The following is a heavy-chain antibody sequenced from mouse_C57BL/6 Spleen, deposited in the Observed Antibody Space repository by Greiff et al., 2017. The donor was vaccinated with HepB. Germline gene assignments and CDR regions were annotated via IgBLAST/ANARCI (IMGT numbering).Heavy chain of an antibody. CDR1: GYAFSSYW. CDR3: ARGGIYYDAMDY. Sequence: VQLQQSGAELVKPGASVKISCKASGYAFSSYWMNWVKQRPGKGLEWIGQIYPGDGETNYNGKFKGKATLTADKSSSTAYMQLSSLTSEDSAVYFCARGGIYYDAMDYWGQGTSVTVSS. D-gene: IGHD2-1*01. V-gene: IGHV1-80*01. J-gene: IGHJ4*01. CDR2: IYPGDGET.